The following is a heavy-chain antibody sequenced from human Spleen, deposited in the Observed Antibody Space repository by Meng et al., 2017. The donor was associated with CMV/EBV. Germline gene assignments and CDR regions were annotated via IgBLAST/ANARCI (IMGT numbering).Heavy chain of an antibody. J-gene: IGHJ4*02. CDR3: ARTYQLLFAHRGQFDY. CDR2: INPNSGGT. D-gene: IGHD2-2*01. V-gene: IGHV1-2*02. Sequence: ASVKVSCKASGYTFTSYDINWVRQATGQGLEWMGWINPNSGGTNYAQKFQGRVTMTRDTSISPAYMELSRLRSDDTAVYYCARTYQLLFAHRGQFDYWGQGTLVTVSS. CDR1: GYTFTSYD.